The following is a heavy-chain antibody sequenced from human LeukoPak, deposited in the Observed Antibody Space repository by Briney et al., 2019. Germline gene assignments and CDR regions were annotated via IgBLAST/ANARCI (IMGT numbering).Heavy chain of an antibody. J-gene: IGHJ5*02. CDR1: GGTFSSYA. V-gene: IGHV1-18*01. CDR2: ISAYNGNT. Sequence: ASVKVSCKASGGTFSSYAISWVRQAPGQGLEWMGWISAYNGNTNYAQKLQGRVTMTTDTSTSTAYMELRSLRSDDTAVYYCARSTPYGDYGRWFDPWGQGTLVTVSS. D-gene: IGHD4-17*01. CDR3: ARSTPYGDYGRWFDP.